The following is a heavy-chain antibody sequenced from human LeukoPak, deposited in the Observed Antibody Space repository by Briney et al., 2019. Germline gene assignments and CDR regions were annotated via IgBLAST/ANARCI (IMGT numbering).Heavy chain of an antibody. J-gene: IGHJ3*02. V-gene: IGHV1-2*02. CDR3: ARVHYDSSGFYDAFDI. Sequence: ASVRVSCKASGYTFTGYYLHWVRQAPGQGLEWMGWINPNSVGTNYAQKLQGRVTRTRDTSISTAHMEVSSRRSDDTAGYHCARVHYDSSGFYDAFDIWGQGTMVTVSS. D-gene: IGHD3-22*01. CDR2: INPNSVGT. CDR1: GYTFTGYY.